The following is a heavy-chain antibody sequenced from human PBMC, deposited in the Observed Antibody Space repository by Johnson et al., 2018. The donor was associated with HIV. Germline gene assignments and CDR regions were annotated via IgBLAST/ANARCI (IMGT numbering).Heavy chain of an antibody. CDR3: AKLVGADTSGELDI. V-gene: IGHV3-11*04. CDR2: IGSSGSPI. Sequence: VQLVESGGGLVKPGGSLRLSCAASGFTFSDYYMSWIRQAPGKGLEWISYIGSSGSPIYYADSVRGRFTISRDNAKNSLYLQMNSLRAEDTAVYYCAKLVGADTSGELDIWGQGTMVTVSS. D-gene: IGHD1-26*01. J-gene: IGHJ3*02. CDR1: GFTFSDYY.